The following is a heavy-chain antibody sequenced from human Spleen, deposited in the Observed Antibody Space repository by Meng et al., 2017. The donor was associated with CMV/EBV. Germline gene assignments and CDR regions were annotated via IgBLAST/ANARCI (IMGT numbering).Heavy chain of an antibody. CDR2: LSNDGREK. V-gene: IGHV3-30*03. CDR1: GFTFSSYV. J-gene: IGHJ6*02. Sequence: GESLKISCAVSGFTFSSYVMHWVRQAPGKGLEWVAALSNDGREKYYADSVKGRFNLSRDYSKYTLYLQMNSLRAEDTAVYYCARDNSAANRYYYGMDVWGQGTTVTVSS. CDR3: ARDNSAANRYYYGMDV. D-gene: IGHD4-23*01.